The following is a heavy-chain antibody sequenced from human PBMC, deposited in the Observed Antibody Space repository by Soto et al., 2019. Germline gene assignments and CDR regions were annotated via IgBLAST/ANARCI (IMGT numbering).Heavy chain of an antibody. CDR1: GFTFSSHA. J-gene: IGHJ4*02. D-gene: IGHD3-16*01. Sequence: QVQLVESGGDVVQPGRSLRLSCAASGFTFSSHAMHWVRQAPGKGLEWVALISYDGSNKFYADSVRGRFTISRDNSKNARYLQMNSLKAEDTAVYYCARVHRGSALTFDSWGQGTLLTVSS. CDR2: ISYDGSNK. CDR3: ARVHRGSALTFDS. V-gene: IGHV3-30-3*01.